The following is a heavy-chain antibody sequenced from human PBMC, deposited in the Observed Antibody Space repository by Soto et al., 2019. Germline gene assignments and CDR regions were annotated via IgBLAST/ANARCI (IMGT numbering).Heavy chain of an antibody. Sequence: SETLSLTSAVSGGSFRDYYWSRIRQHPGKGLEWIGEINPSRSTNYNPSLKSRVTISVDTSRNQFSLKLSSVTAADTAVYYCARVDVDSTNWFDPWGQGTLFTVSS. V-gene: IGHV4-34*01. CDR2: INPSRST. CDR3: ARVDVDSTNWFDP. D-gene: IGHD4-4*01. CDR1: GGSFRDYY. J-gene: IGHJ5*02.